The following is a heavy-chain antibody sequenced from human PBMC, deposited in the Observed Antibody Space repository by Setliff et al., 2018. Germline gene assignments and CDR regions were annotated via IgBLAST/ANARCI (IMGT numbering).Heavy chain of an antibody. Sequence: PGGSLRLPCAASGFTFSSYSMKWVRHAPGKGLEWISYIDISSTTIYYADSVKGRFTISRDNAKNSLYLQMNSLRAGDTAVYYCASVGRERSNGECYSTTPCYSYYMDVWGKGTTVTVSS. J-gene: IGHJ6*03. D-gene: IGHD2-8*01. CDR1: GFTFSSYS. V-gene: IGHV3-48*01. CDR3: ASVGRERSNGECYSTTPCYSYYMDV. CDR2: IDISSTTI.